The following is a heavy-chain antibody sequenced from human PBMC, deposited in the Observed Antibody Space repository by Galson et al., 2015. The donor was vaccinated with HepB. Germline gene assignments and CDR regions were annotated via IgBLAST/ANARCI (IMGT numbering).Heavy chain of an antibody. Sequence: SVKVSCKASGYTFAVNYMHWVRQAPGQGLEWMGWINPNSGGTKYALKLQDRVTMTRDTSISTAYMELSRLISDDTAVYYCARDFYDRSVSGGAFDIWGQGTMVTVSS. V-gene: IGHV1-2*02. J-gene: IGHJ3*02. CDR2: INPNSGGT. D-gene: IGHD2/OR15-2a*01. CDR3: ARDFYDRSVSGGAFDI. CDR1: GYTFAVNY.